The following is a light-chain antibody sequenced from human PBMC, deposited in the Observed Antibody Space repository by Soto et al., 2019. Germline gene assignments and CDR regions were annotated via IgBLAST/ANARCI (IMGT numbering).Light chain of an antibody. CDR1: SRDVSVYSY. CDR3: SSSAGSYTWI. J-gene: IGLJ1*01. CDR2: DVT. Sequence: HSVLTQPRSVSVSPGQSVTVSCTGTSRDVSVYSYVSWFQQHPGKAPQLLIYDVTKRPSGVPDRFSGSKSGNTAALTISGLQAEDEAEYLCSSSAGSYTWIFGRGTKVTVL. V-gene: IGLV2-11*01.